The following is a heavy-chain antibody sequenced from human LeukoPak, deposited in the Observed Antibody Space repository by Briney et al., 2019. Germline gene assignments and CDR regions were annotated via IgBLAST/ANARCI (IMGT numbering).Heavy chain of an antibody. J-gene: IGHJ4*02. V-gene: IGHV1-46*01. Sequence: ASVKVSCKTSGYTFTKYLIHWVRQAPGQGLEWVGTINPNGDATNYAPRLQGRLTLTQDTSTSTVYMELRGLTPDDTAVYYCARDTGGSYRHPYYFDYWGQGTLVTVSS. CDR3: ARDTGGSYRHPYYFDY. CDR1: GYTFTKYL. CDR2: INPNGDAT. D-gene: IGHD1-26*01.